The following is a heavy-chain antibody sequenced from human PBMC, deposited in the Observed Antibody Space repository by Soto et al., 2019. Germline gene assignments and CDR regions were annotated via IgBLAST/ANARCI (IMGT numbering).Heavy chain of an antibody. V-gene: IGHV1-3*01. CDR1: GYTFTSYA. D-gene: IGHD3-10*01. J-gene: IGHJ6*02. CDR2: INAGNGNT. Sequence: ASVKVSCKASGYTFTSYAMHWVRQAPGQRLEWMGWINAGNGNTKYSQKFQGRVTITADESTSTAYMELSSLRSEDTAVYYCATSPRVSVSAYYYGMDVWGQGTTVTVSS. CDR3: ATSPRVSVSAYYYGMDV.